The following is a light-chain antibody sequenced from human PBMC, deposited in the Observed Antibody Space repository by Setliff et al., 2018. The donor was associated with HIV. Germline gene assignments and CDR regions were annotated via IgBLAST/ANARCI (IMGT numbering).Light chain of an antibody. CDR2: EVS. V-gene: IGLV2-14*01. CDR1: SSDVGTYNY. CDR3: SSYTSIYTYV. Sequence: QSVLTQPASVSGSPGQSITISCTGTSSDVGTYNYVSWYQQHPGKAPKLIIYEVSNRPSGVSNRFSGSKSGNTASLTISGLQAEDEADYYCSSYTSIYTYVFGTGTKVTV. J-gene: IGLJ1*01.